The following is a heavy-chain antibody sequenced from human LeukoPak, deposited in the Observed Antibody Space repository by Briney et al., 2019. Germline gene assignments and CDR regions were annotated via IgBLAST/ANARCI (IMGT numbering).Heavy chain of an antibody. CDR3: ATGGRYCSSTSCYDI. CDR2: IIPILGIA. D-gene: IGHD2-2*01. J-gene: IGHJ3*02. CDR1: GGTFSSYA. V-gene: IGHV1-69*04. Sequence: SVKVSCKASGGTFSSYAISWVRQAPGQGLEWMGRIIPILGIANYAQKFQGRVTITVDKSTSTAYMELSSLRSEDTAVYYCATGGRYCSSTSCYDIWGQGTMVTVSS.